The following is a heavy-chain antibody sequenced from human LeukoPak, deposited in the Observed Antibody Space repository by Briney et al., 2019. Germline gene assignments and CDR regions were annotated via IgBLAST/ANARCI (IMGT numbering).Heavy chain of an antibody. D-gene: IGHD3-16*01. CDR3: ASIAKLGY. Sequence: PSETLSLTCTVSGGSINSYYWTWIRQPPGKALEWIGHISYSGDTNYNPSLKSRVTISVDTSKNQFSLKLSSVTAADTAVYYCASIAKLGYWGQGTLVTVSS. V-gene: IGHV4-59*01. CDR1: GGSINSYY. J-gene: IGHJ4*02. CDR2: ISYSGDT.